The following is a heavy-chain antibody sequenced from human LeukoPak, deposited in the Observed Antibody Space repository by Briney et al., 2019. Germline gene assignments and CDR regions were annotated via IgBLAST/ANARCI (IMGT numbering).Heavy chain of an antibody. CDR1: GFTFSSYW. CDR3: ARDGGRREDY. D-gene: IGHD2-15*01. V-gene: IGHV3-7*01. CDR2: IDPDGSHQ. J-gene: IGHJ4*02. Sequence: PGGSLRLSCAASGFTFSSYWATWVRQAPGKGLEWVANIDPDGSHQYYVDSVKGRFTISKDNAKNPLYLQMNSLRAEDTAVYYCARDGGRREDYWGQGALVTVSS.